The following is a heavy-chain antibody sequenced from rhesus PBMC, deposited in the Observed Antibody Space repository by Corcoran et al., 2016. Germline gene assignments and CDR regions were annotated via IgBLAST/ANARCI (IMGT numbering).Heavy chain of an antibody. J-gene: IGHJ4*01. V-gene: IGHV4-122*02. CDR2: ITYSGST. D-gene: IGHD3-34*01. Sequence: QVQLQESGPGLVKPSETLSLPCAVSGGSISSGYYYWSLIRQPPGKGLVWIGYITYSGSTSYNPSLKSRVTSSRDTSNDQVSLKLSAVTAADTAVYYCARDQRGAPFDYWGQGVLVTVSS. CDR3: ARDQRGAPFDY. CDR1: GGSISSGYYY.